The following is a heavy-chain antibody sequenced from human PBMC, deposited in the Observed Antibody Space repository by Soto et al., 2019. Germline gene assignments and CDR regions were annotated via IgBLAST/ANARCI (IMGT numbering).Heavy chain of an antibody. CDR3: ARRKQQWLEDYFDY. CDR1: GGSISSYY. Sequence: SETLPHTCTVSGGSISSYYWSWIRQPPGKGLEWIGYIYYSGSTNYNPSLKSRVTISVDTSKNQCSLKLSSVTAADTAVYYCARRKQQWLEDYFDYWGQGTLVTVSS. V-gene: IGHV4-59*08. D-gene: IGHD6-19*01. J-gene: IGHJ4*02. CDR2: IYYSGST.